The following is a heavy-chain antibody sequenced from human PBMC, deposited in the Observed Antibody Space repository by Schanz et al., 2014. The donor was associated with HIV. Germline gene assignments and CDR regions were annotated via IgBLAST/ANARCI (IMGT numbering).Heavy chain of an antibody. J-gene: IGHJ4*02. CDR2: IWHDGSNK. CDR3: AKGLTIWLQPPFDY. D-gene: IGHD5-12*01. CDR1: GFTFSSYG. V-gene: IGHV3-33*06. Sequence: QVQLVESGGGVVQPGRSLRLSCAVSGFTFSSYGMHWVRQAPGKGLEWGEVIWHDGSNKYYADSVKGRFTISRDNSKNTLYLQMNSLRAEDTAVYYCAKGLTIWLQPPFDYWGQGTLVTVSS.